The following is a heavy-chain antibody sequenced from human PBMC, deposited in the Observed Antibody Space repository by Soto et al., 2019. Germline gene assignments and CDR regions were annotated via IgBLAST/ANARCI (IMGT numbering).Heavy chain of an antibody. V-gene: IGHV1-2*02. CDR3: AKDPNIVVVTAATGGMDV. J-gene: IGHJ6*02. CDR2: INPNSGGT. Sequence: GASVKVSCKASGYTFTGYYMHWVLQAPGQGLEWMGWINPNSGGTNYAQKFQGRVTMTRVTSISTAYMELSSLRSDDTALYYCAKDPNIVVVTAATGGMDVWGQGTTVTVSS. D-gene: IGHD2-2*01. CDR1: GYTFTGYY.